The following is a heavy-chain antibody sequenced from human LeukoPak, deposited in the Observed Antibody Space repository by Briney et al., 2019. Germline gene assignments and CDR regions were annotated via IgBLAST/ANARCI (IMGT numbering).Heavy chain of an antibody. D-gene: IGHD5-18*01. CDR2: INPNSGGT. J-gene: IGHJ4*02. CDR1: GYTFTGYY. Sequence: ASVKVSCKASGYTFTGYYMHWVRQAPGQGLEWMGWINPNSGGTNYAQKFQGRVTMTRDTSISTAYMELSRLRSDDTAVYYCARELDTPKGYYFDYWGQGTLVTVPS. V-gene: IGHV1-2*02. CDR3: ARELDTPKGYYFDY.